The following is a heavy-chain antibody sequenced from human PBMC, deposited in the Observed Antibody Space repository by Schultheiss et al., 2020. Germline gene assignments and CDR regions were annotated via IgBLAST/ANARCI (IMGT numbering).Heavy chain of an antibody. CDR2: ISAYNGNT. CDR1: GYTFTSYY. V-gene: IGHV1-18*04. J-gene: IGHJ5*02. D-gene: IGHD2-15*01. Sequence: ASVKVSCKASGYTFTSYYMHWVRQAPGQGLEWMGWISAYNGNTNYAQKLQGRVTMTTDTSTSTAYMELRSLRSDDTAVYYCARAPEDIVVVVAATPHWFDPWGQGTLVTVSS. CDR3: ARAPEDIVVVVAATPHWFDP.